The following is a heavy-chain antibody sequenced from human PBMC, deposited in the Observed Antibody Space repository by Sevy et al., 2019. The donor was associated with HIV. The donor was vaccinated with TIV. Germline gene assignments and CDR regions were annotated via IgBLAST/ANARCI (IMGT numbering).Heavy chain of an antibody. CDR2: IRSTGDTI. V-gene: IGHV3-11*01. D-gene: IGHD1-26*01. Sequence: GGSLRLSCAASGFTFSDYNMIWIRQAPGRGLERISYIRSTGDTIYYADSVKGRFTISRDNAKNSLYLQMNSLTAGDTAVYYCARVFGIGIVGATPDYWGQGTLVTVSS. CDR3: ARVFGIGIVGATPDY. CDR1: GFTFSDYN. J-gene: IGHJ4*02.